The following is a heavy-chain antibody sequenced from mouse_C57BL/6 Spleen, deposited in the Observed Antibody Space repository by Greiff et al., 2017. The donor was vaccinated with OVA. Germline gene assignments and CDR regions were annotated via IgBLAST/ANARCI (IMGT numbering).Heavy chain of an antibody. Sequence: QVQLMESGPGLVQPSQSLSITCTVSGFSLTSYGVHWVRQSPGKGLEWLGVIWSGGSTDYNAAFMSRLSITKDNSKSQVFFKMNSLQAEYTAIDYGSAEYYGSSYSAMDYWGQGTSVTVSS. CDR3: SAEYYGSSYSAMDY. V-gene: IGHV2-5*01. D-gene: IGHD1-1*01. J-gene: IGHJ4*01. CDR2: IWSGGST. CDR1: GFSLTSYG.